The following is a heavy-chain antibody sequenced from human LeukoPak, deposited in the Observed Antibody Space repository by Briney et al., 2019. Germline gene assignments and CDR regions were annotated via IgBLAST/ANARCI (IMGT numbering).Heavy chain of an antibody. V-gene: IGHV5-51*01. Sequence: GESLQISRKGSGYSFTSYWIGWVRQMPGKGLEWMGIIYPGDSDTRYSPSFQGQVTISADKSISTAYLQWSSLKASDTAMYHCARLLSDSSGYQFFDYWGQGTLVAVSS. J-gene: IGHJ4*02. CDR2: IYPGDSDT. D-gene: IGHD3-22*01. CDR3: ARLLSDSSGYQFFDY. CDR1: GYSFTSYW.